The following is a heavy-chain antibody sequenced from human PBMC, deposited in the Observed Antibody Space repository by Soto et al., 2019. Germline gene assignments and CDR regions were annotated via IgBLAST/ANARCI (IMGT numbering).Heavy chain of an antibody. D-gene: IGHD1-1*01. CDR1: GFTFSSYA. J-gene: IGHJ6*03. CDR2: ISGSGGST. V-gene: IGHV3-23*01. Sequence: EVQLLESGGGLVQPGGSLRLSWAASGFTFSSYAMSWVRQAPGKGLDWVSAISGSGGSTYYADSVKGRFTISRDNSKNTLYLHMNSPRAEDTAVYYCAKTTVTPKYYYYYMDFLGKGTTVTVSS. CDR3: AKTTVTPKYYYYYMDF.